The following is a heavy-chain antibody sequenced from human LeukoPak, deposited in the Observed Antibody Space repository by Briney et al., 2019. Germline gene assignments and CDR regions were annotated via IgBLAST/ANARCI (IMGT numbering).Heavy chain of an antibody. D-gene: IGHD5-12*01. CDR1: GFTFSSYA. J-gene: IGHJ4*02. Sequence: GGSLRLSCAASGFTFSSYAMHWVRQAPGKGLEWVTITSYDGSLKYYADSVKGRFTISRDNSKNTLYLQMNSLRTEDTAVYYCARALALYSGYDYGLNSDYWGQGTLVTVSS. CDR2: TSYDGSLK. CDR3: ARALALYSGYDYGLNSDY. V-gene: IGHV3-30*04.